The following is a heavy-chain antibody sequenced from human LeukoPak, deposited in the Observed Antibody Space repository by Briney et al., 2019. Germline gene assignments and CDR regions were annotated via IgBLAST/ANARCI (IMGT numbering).Heavy chain of an antibody. CDR1: GFTFSDYG. J-gene: IGHJ3*01. CDR3: ARQGAALDAFDL. CDR2: ISRNAGST. D-gene: IGHD4/OR15-4a*01. V-gene: IGHV3-23*01. Sequence: GGSLRLSCAASGFTFSDYGMSWGRQAPGKGLEWVSSISRNAGSTHYTDSVKGGFVISRYTSKKTLHLQRNSLTAGDTAVYYCARQGAALDAFDLSGQGTLVTVSS.